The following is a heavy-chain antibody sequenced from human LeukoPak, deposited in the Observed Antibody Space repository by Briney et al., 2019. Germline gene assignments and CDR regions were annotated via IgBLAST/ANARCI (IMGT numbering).Heavy chain of an antibody. CDR2: IGYGGSNK. J-gene: IGHJ3*01. D-gene: IGHD3-10*01. CDR1: GFTFSSYA. V-gene: IGHV3-33*08. CDR3: ARDRFMVRGVMVGTFDL. Sequence: GGSLRLSCVASGFTFSSYAMSWVRQAPGKGLEWVAVIGYGGSNKYDADSVKGRFTISRDNSKNMMYLQMNSLRAEDTAVYYCARDRFMVRGVMVGTFDLWGQGTMVTVSS.